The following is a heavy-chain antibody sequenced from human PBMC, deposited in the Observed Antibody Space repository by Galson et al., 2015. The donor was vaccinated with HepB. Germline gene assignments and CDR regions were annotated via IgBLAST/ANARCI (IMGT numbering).Heavy chain of an antibody. Sequence: SLRLSCAASGFTFSSYSMNWVRQAPGKGLEWVSSISSSSSYIYYADSVKGRFTISRDNAKNSLYLQMNSLRAEDTAVYYCALGGREIVGATLPGGYFDYWGQGTLVTVSS. J-gene: IGHJ4*02. CDR3: ALGGREIVGATLPGGYFDY. CDR2: ISSSSSYI. CDR1: GFTFSSYS. V-gene: IGHV3-21*01. D-gene: IGHD1-26*01.